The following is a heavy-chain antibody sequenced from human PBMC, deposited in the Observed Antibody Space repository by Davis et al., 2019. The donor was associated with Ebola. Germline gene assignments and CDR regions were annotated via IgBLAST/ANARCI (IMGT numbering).Heavy chain of an antibody. CDR1: GYTFTSYA. CDR3: ARDVRPYYYDSSGSNWFDP. CDR2: INAGNGNT. V-gene: IGHV1-3*01. D-gene: IGHD3-22*01. J-gene: IGHJ5*02. Sequence: AASVKVSCKASGYTFTSYAMHWVRQAPGQRLEWMGWINAGNGNTKYSQKFQGRVTITRDTSTSTAYMELRSLRSDDTAVYYCARDVRPYYYDSSGSNWFDPWGQGTLVTVSS.